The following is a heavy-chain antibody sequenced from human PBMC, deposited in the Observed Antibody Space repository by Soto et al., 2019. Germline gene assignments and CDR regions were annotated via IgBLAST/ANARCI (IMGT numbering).Heavy chain of an antibody. D-gene: IGHD5-12*01. CDR1: GGTFSSYA. V-gene: IGHV1-69*01. Sequence: QVHLVQSGAEVKRPGSSVKVSCKASGGTFSSYAISWVRQAPGQGLVWMGGIIPSFGTGNYKQNFQGRVNIPVYESTSTVYMELNSLTSGDTAVYYCVRERGGYNRGDSEFWGAGTLVSVSS. CDR2: IIPSFGTG. J-gene: IGHJ4*02. CDR3: VRERGGYNRGDSEF.